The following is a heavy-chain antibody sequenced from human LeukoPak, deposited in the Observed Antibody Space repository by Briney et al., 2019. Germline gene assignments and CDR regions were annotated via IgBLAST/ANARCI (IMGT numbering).Heavy chain of an antibody. CDR1: GYTLTELS. CDR3: ATDYKVSYYYGMDV. V-gene: IGHV1-24*01. CDR2: FDPEDGET. J-gene: IGHJ6*02. D-gene: IGHD3-10*01. Sequence: ASVKVSCKVSGYTLTELSMHWVRQAPGKGPEWMGGFDPEDGETIYAQKFQGRVTMTEDTSTDTAYMELSSLRSEDTAVYYCATDYKVSYYYGMDVWGQGTTVTVSS.